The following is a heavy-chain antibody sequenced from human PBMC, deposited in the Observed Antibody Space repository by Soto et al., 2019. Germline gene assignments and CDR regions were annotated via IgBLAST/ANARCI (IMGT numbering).Heavy chain of an antibody. Sequence: EVQLVESGGGLVKPGGSLRLSCAASGFTFSSYSMNWVRQAPGKGLEWVSSISSSSSYIYYADSVKGRFTISRDNAKNSLYLQMNSLRAEDTAVYYCARGKRSRLMGYFDYWGQGTLVTVSS. CDR2: ISSSSSYI. J-gene: IGHJ4*02. CDR1: GFTFSSYS. CDR3: ARGKRSRLMGYFDY. V-gene: IGHV3-21*01. D-gene: IGHD2-21*01.